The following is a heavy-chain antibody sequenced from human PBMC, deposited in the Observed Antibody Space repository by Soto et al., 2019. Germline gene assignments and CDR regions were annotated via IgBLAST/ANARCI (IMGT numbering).Heavy chain of an antibody. CDR2: IYYSGST. D-gene: IGHD3-10*01. J-gene: IGHJ6*02. V-gene: IGHV4-59*01. Sequence: SETLSLTCTVSGGSISSYYWSWIRQPPGKGLEWIGYIYYSGSTNYNPSLKSRVTISVDTSKNQFSLKLSSVTDADTAVYYCARMVRGVRDHYYYGIDVWGQGTTVTVSS. CDR1: GGSISSYY. CDR3: ARMVRGVRDHYYYGIDV.